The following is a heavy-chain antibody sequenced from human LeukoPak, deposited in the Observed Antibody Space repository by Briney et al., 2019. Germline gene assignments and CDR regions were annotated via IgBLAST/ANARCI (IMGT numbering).Heavy chain of an antibody. D-gene: IGHD2-2*01. CDR2: IIPIFGTA. V-gene: IGHV1-69*05. CDR1: GGTFSSYA. CDR3: ARGSVPAAMWPNWFDP. J-gene: IGHJ5*02. Sequence: SVKVSCRASGGTFSSYAISWVRQAPGQGLEWMGGIIPIFGTANYAQKFQGRVTITTDESTSTAYMELSSLRSEDTAVYYCARGSVPAAMWPNWFDPWGQGTLVTVSS.